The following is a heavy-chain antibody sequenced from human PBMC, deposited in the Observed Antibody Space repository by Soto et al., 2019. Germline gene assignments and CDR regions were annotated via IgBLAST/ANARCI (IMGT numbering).Heavy chain of an antibody. CDR1: GDSVSSGNYY. V-gene: IGHV4-61*01. Sequence: SETLSLTCTVSGDSVSSGNYYWSWIRQPPGKGLEWIGSIYFTGNTNYNPSLKSRLTMSIDTSRNLFSLRLGSVTAADTAVYYCGRVPVDTYMIYWSDPWGQGTLVTVPS. CDR2: IYFTGNT. CDR3: GRVPVDTYMIYWSDP. J-gene: IGHJ5*02. D-gene: IGHD3-16*01.